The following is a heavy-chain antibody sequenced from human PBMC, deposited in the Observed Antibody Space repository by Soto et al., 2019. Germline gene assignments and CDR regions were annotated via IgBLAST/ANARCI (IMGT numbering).Heavy chain of an antibody. CDR2: INHSGST. D-gene: IGHD3-3*01. V-gene: IGHV4-34*01. CDR1: GGSFSGYY. Sequence: SETLSLTCAVYGGSFSGYYWSWIRQPPGKGLEWIGEINHSGSTNYNPSLKSRVTIPVDTSKNQFSLKLSSVTAADTAVYYCARGDFWSGYAHIWGQGTLVTVSS. J-gene: IGHJ4*02. CDR3: ARGDFWSGYAHI.